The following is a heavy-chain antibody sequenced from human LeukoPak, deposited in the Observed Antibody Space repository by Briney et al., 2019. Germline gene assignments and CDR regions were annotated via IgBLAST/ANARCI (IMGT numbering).Heavy chain of an antibody. V-gene: IGHV1-46*01. Sequence: ASVKVSCKASGYTFTSYYMHWVRQAPGQGLEWVGIINPSGGSTSYAQKFQGRVTMTRDTSTTTVYMDLSSLRSQDTAVYYCARQRNYSDLSGFFLYAFDIWGQGTMVTVSS. CDR2: INPSGGST. CDR3: ARQRNYSDLSGFFLYAFDI. D-gene: IGHD3-22*01. J-gene: IGHJ3*02. CDR1: GYTFTSYY.